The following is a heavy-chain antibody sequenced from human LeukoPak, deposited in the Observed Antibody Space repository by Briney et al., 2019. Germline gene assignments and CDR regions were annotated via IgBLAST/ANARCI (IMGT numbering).Heavy chain of an antibody. Sequence: ASVNVSFNSSGYTFTVNYIHWVRHAPGQGLGRMGWINPESGGTNNAQKYQGRVTMTRDTSISTAYMELSRLRSDDTAVYYCARTFYDTLDSDAFDFWGQGTSVIVS. CDR1: GYTFTVNY. J-gene: IGHJ3*01. D-gene: IGHD2/OR15-2a*01. V-gene: IGHV1-2*02. CDR3: ARTFYDTLDSDAFDF. CDR2: INPESGGT.